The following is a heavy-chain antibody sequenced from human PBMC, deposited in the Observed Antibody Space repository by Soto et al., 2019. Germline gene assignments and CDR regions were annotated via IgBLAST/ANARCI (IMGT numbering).Heavy chain of an antibody. CDR2: ISSSSSYI. CDR3: ARDSTNGHYGMDV. J-gene: IGHJ6*02. Sequence: GGSLRLSCAASGFTFSSYSMNWVRQAPGKGLEWVSSISSSSSYIYYADSAKGRFTISRDNAKNSLYLQMNSLRAEDTAVYYCARDSTNGHYGMDVWGQGTTVTVSS. CDR1: GFTFSSYS. D-gene: IGHD2-8*01. V-gene: IGHV3-21*01.